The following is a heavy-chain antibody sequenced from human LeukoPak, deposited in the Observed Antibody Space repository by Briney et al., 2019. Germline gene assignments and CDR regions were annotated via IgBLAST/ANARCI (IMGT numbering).Heavy chain of an antibody. V-gene: IGHV4-59*01. D-gene: IGHD3-22*01. CDR1: GGSISSYY. J-gene: IGHJ3*02. CDR2: IYYSGST. Sequence: SETLSLTCTVSGGSISSYYWSWIRQPPGKGLEWIGYIYYSGSTNYNPSLKSRVTISVDTSKNQFSLKLSSVTAADTAVYYCARVTLSNYDSSEGGSPDAFDIWGQGTMVTVSS. CDR3: ARVTLSNYDSSEGGSPDAFDI.